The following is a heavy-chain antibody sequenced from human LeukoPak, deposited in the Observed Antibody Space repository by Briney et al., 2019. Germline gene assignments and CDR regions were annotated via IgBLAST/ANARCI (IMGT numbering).Heavy chain of an antibody. D-gene: IGHD3-22*01. CDR3: ARPHVTGAYDSIYGGRNWAYNWFDP. CDR2: IYTSGST. Sequence: SQTLSLTCTVSGGSISSGSYYWSWIRQPAGKGLEWIGRIYTSGSTYYNPSLKSRVTISVDTSKNQFSLKLSSVTAADTAVYYCARPHVTGAYDSIYGGRNWAYNWFDPWGQGTLVTVSS. CDR1: GGSISSGSYY. J-gene: IGHJ5*02. V-gene: IGHV4-61*02.